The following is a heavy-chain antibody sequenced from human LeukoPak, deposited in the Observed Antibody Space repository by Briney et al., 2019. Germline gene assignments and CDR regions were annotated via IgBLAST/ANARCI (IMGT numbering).Heavy chain of an antibody. D-gene: IGHD2-15*01. CDR3: ARVSCSGGSCYYYYGMDV. Sequence: GGSLRLSCAASGFTFSSYEMNWVRQAPGKRLEWVSYISSSGSTIYYADSVEGRFTISRDNAKNSLYLQMNSLRAEDTAVYYCARVSCSGGSCYYYYGMDVWGQGTTVTVSS. V-gene: IGHV3-48*03. J-gene: IGHJ6*02. CDR2: ISSSGSTI. CDR1: GFTFSSYE.